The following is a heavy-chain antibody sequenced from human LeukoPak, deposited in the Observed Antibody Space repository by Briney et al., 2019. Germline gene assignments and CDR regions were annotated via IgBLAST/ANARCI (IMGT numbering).Heavy chain of an antibody. CDR2: ISSSGSTI. CDR1: GFTFSDYY. V-gene: IGHV3-11*01. D-gene: IGHD1-26*01. CDR3: AKGKHHWELPDAFDI. Sequence: GGSLRLSRAASGFTFSDYYMSWIRQAPGKGLEWVSYISSSGSTIYYADSVKGRFTISRDNAKNSLYLQMNSLRAEDTAVYYCAKGKHHWELPDAFDIWGQGTMVTVSS. J-gene: IGHJ3*02.